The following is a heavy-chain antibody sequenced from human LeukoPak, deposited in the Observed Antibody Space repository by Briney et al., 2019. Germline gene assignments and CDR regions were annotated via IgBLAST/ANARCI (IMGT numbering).Heavy chain of an antibody. CDR3: ERDLFRITMVRELGEARSDPFDY. D-gene: IGHD3-10*01. CDR2: INPNSGGT. J-gene: IGHJ4*02. CDR1: GYTFTCYY. V-gene: IGHV1-2*02. Sequence: ASVKVSCKASGYTFTCYYMHWVRQAPGQGLEWMGCINPNSGGTNYAQKFQGRVTMTRDTSISTAYMELSRLGSDDTAVYYCERDLFRITMVRELGEARSDPFDYWGQGTLVTVSS.